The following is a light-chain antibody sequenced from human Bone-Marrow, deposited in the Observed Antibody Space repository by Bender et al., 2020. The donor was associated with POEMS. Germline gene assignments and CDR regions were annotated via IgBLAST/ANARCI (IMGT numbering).Light chain of an antibody. V-gene: IGLV2-14*02. Sequence: QSALTQPASVSGSPGQSITISCTGTSSDVGSYNVVSWYRQYPGKAPELMIYEVTKRPSRVSNRFSGSKSGNTASLTISGLQTEDEADYYCRSYSSNNALVVFGGGTKLTVL. J-gene: IGLJ2*01. CDR1: SSDVGSYNV. CDR2: EVT. CDR3: RSYSSNNALVV.